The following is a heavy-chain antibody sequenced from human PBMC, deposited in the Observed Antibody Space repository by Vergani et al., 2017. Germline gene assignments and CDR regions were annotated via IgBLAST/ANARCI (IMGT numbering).Heavy chain of an antibody. D-gene: IGHD5-24*01. CDR2: IWYDGSNK. J-gene: IGHJ4*02. Sequence: VQLVESGGGVVQPGRSLRLSCAASGFTFSSYGMHWVRQAPGKGLEWVAVIWYDGSNKYYADSVKGRFTISRDNSKNTLYLQMHSLRAEDTAVYYCAKDPREGWLQFSSLYFDYWGQGTLVTVSS. CDR1: GFTFSSYG. V-gene: IGHV3-33*06. CDR3: AKDPREGWLQFSSLYFDY.